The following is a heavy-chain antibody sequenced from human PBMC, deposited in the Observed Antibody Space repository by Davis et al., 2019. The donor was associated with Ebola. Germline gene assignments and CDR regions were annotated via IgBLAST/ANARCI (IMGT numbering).Heavy chain of an antibody. D-gene: IGHD3-10*01. CDR2: IIPILGTA. CDR3: ARALLWFRELSYYFDY. Sequence: SVKVSCKASGYTFTGYYMHWVRQAPGQGLEWMGRIIPILGTANYAQKFQGRVTITADESTSTAYMELSSLRSEDTAVYYCARALLWFRELSYYFDYWGQGTLVTVSS. CDR1: GYTFTGYY. V-gene: IGHV1-69*11. J-gene: IGHJ4*02.